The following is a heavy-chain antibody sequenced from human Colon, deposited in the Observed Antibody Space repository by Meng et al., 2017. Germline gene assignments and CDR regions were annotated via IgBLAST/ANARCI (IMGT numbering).Heavy chain of an antibody. CDR3: ARDHAPFDYGLSRPGLDP. J-gene: IGHJ5*02. CDR1: GGSISDYY. CDR2: IRGSGST. D-gene: IGHD4/OR15-4a*01. Sequence: VQLQGAGPGLVKPSETLSLTCNVSGGSISDYYWNWIRQPVGKGLEWIGRIRGSGSTNFNPSLKSRVTMSVDTSKNQFSLKLYSVTAADTAVYFCARDHAPFDYGLSRPGLDPWGQGTLVTVSS. V-gene: IGHV4-4*07.